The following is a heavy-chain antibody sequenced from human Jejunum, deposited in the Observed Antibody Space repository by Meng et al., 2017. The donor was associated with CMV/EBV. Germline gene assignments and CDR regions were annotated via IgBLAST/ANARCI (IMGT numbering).Heavy chain of an antibody. J-gene: IGHJ4*02. D-gene: IGHD3-10*01. V-gene: IGHV3-21*04. Sequence: LRLSCAASGFTFSTYWMTWVRQAPGTGLEWVSSITTSSSHTYYADSLKGRFTISRDDAKNSLFLQMDSLRAEDTAMYYCARRPTSGWGQGTLVTVSS. CDR1: GFTFSTYW. CDR2: ITTSSSHT. CDR3: ARRPTSG.